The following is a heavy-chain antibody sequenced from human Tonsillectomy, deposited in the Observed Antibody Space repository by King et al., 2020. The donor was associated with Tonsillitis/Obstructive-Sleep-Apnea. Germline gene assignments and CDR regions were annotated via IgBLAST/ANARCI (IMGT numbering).Heavy chain of an antibody. D-gene: IGHD2-8*01. V-gene: IGHV4-59*01. J-gene: IGHJ3*02. CDR2: IYYSGST. Sequence: VQLQESGPGLVKPSETLSLTCTVSGGSISSYYWSRIRQPPGKGLEWSGYIYYSGSTNYNPSLKSRVTISVDTSKNQFSLKLSAVTAADTAVYYCARDMVLEAGGDAFAIWGQGTMVTVSS. CDR1: GGSISSYY. CDR3: ARDMVLEAGGDAFAI.